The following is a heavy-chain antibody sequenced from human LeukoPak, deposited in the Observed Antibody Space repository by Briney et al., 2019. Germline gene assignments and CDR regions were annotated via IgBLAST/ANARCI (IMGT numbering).Heavy chain of an antibody. CDR2: ISADSGNT. J-gene: IGHJ5*02. CDR1: GYTFTTYG. V-gene: IGHV1-18*01. D-gene: IGHD6-19*01. Sequence: ASVKVSCKASGYTFTTYGISWVRQAPGQGLEWMGWISADSGNTNYAQKFQDRVTLTTETSTSTAYMEVRSLRSDDTAVYYCARDYGWAGSDCFDPWGQGTLVTVSS. CDR3: ARDYGWAGSDCFDP.